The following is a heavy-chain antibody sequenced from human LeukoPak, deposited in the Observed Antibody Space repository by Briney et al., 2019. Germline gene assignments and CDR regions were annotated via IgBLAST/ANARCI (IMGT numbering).Heavy chain of an antibody. CDR1: GGSISSYH. Sequence: ASETLSLICTVSGGSISSYHWSWIRQSPGKGLEWIGYIYYSGSTDYNPSLKSRVTISLDTSKNQFSLKLISVTAADTAVYYCARAYGGYSSSPYNWLDPWGQGTLVTVSS. CDR3: ARAYGGYSSSPYNWLDP. CDR2: IYYSGST. J-gene: IGHJ5*02. D-gene: IGHD6-6*01. V-gene: IGHV4-59*01.